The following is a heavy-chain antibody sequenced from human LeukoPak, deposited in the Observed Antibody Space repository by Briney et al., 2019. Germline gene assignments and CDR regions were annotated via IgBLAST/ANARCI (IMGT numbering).Heavy chain of an antibody. D-gene: IGHD3-16*02. CDR1: GGSFRGYY. J-gene: IGHJ4*02. CDR3: AGVPSDNDYVWGRYRAYPGYYFDY. Sequence: SETLSLTCAVHGGSFRGYYWSWIRQPPGKGPEWIGEIIHSVRTNYNLSPKSRVTIPVDTSKNQFSLKLSSVTSAVTAVYCCAGVPSDNDYVWGRYRAYPGYYFDYWGQGTLVTVSS. V-gene: IGHV4-34*12. CDR2: IIHSVRT.